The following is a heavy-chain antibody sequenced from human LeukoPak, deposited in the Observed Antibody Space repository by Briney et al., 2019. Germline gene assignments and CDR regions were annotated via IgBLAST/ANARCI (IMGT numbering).Heavy chain of an antibody. CDR2: IYTSGST. CDR3: ARGRLDIVVVPAPLYFDY. V-gene: IGHV4-4*07. CDR1: GGSISSYY. J-gene: IGHJ4*02. Sequence: SETLSLTCTVSGGSISSYYWSWIRQPAGKGLEWIGRIYTSGSTNCNPSLKSRVTMSVDTSKNQFSLKLSSVTAADTAVYYCARGRLDIVVVPAPLYFDYWGQGTLVTVSS. D-gene: IGHD2-2*03.